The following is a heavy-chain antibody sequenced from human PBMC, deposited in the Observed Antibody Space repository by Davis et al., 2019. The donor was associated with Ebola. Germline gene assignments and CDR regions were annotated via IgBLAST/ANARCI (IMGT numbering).Heavy chain of an antibody. CDR1: GYSISSGYY. D-gene: IGHD4-23*01. CDR2: IYHSGST. CDR3: ARHTSYGGKTWFDP. Sequence: SETLSLTCTVSGYSISSGYYWGWIRQPPGKGLEWIGSIYHSGSTYYNPSLKSRVTISVDSSRNQFSLNLSSVTAADTAVYYCARHTSYGGKTWFDPWGQGTLVTVSS. J-gene: IGHJ5*02. V-gene: IGHV4-38-2*02.